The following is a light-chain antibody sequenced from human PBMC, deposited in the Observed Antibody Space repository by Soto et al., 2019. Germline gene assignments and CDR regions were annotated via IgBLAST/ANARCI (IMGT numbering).Light chain of an antibody. V-gene: IGLV1-44*01. J-gene: IGLJ3*02. CDR2: TND. Sequence: QSVLTQPPSASGTPGQGVTISCSGSTSNIGNNPVNWYQQLPGTAPKLLIFTNDQRPSGVPDRFSGSKSGTSASLAISGLQSEDEADYYCASWDDSLNALVFGGGTKLTVL. CDR1: TSNIGNNP. CDR3: ASWDDSLNALV.